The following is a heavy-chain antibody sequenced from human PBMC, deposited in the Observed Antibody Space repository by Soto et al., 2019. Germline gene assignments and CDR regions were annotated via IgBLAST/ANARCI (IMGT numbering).Heavy chain of an antibody. V-gene: IGHV3-23*01. Sequence: WSLRLSCAASGFTFSSYAMSWVRQAPGKGLEWVSAISGSGGSTYYADSVKGRFTISRDNSKNTLYLQMNSLRAEDTAVYYCAKSFKKYCSSTSCYWNWFDPWGQGTLVTVSS. CDR3: AKSFKKYCSSTSCYWNWFDP. CDR2: ISGSGGST. CDR1: GFTFSSYA. D-gene: IGHD2-2*01. J-gene: IGHJ5*02.